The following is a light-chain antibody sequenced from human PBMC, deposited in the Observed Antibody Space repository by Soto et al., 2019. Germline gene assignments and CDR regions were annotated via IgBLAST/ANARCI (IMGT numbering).Light chain of an antibody. CDR2: RTS. CDR3: QQYNNWPPWT. V-gene: IGKV3-15*01. Sequence: EIVLRQSAFTLSLTQRGRATLSCRASQTVSGMYLSWFQQKPGQAPRLLMFRTSSRATGFPARFSGSGSGTEFTLTISSLQSEDFAVYYCQQYNNWPPWTFGQGTNADI. J-gene: IGKJ1*01. CDR1: QTVSGMY.